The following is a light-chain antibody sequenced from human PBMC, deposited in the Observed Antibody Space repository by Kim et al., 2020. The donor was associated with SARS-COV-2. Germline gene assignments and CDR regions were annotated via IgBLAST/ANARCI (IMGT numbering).Light chain of an antibody. CDR1: QSISSW. V-gene: IGKV1-5*03. CDR3: QQYNNYSYT. J-gene: IGKJ2*01. CDR2: KAS. Sequence: DIQMTQSPSTLSASVGDRVTITCRASQSISSWLAWYQQKPGKAPKLLIYKASSLESGVPSRFSGSGSGTEFTLTISSLQPDDFETYYCQQYNNYSYTFGQGTKLEI.